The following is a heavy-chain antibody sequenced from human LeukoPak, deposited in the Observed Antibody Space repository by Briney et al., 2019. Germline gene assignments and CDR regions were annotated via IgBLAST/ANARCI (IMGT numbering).Heavy chain of an antibody. CDR2: ISAYNGNT. J-gene: IGHJ4*02. Sequence: ASVKVSCKASGYTITSYGISWVRQAPGQGLESMGWISAYNGNTNYAQKLQGRVTMTTDTSTSTVYMELRSLRSDDTAVYYCARDDYGDYPYYFDYWGQGTLVTVSS. CDR1: GYTITSYG. D-gene: IGHD4-17*01. CDR3: ARDDYGDYPYYFDY. V-gene: IGHV1-18*01.